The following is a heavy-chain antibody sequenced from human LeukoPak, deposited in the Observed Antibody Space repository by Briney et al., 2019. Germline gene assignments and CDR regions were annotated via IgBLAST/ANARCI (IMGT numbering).Heavy chain of an antibody. Sequence: GGSLRLSCAASGFTFSSYGMHWVRQAPGKGLEWVAVIWYDGSNKYYADSVKGRFTISRDNAKNSLYLQMNSLTAEDTAVYYCARNAGKYSYGYDWFGPWGQGTLVTVSS. CDR3: ARNAGKYSYGYDWFGP. J-gene: IGHJ5*02. CDR1: GFTFSSYG. CDR2: IWYDGSNK. D-gene: IGHD5-18*01. V-gene: IGHV3-33*03.